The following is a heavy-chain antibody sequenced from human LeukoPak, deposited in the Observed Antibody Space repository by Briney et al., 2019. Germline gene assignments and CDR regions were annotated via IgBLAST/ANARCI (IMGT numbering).Heavy chain of an antibody. J-gene: IGHJ4*02. CDR1: GFTFSSYG. Sequence: GGSLRLSCAASGFTFSSYGMHWVRQAPGKGLEWVAVIWYDGSNKYYADSVKDRFTISRDNSKNTLYLQMNSLRAEDTAVYYCARDRYGWGFDYRGQGTLVTVSS. CDR3: ARDRYGWGFDY. CDR2: IWYDGSNK. D-gene: IGHD7-27*01. V-gene: IGHV3-33*01.